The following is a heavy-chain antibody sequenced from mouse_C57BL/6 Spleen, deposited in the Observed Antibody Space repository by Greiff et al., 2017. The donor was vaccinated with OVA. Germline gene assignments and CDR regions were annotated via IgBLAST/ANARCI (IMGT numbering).Heavy chain of an antibody. CDR3: ARGTTVPFAY. Sequence: QVQLQQSGPELVKPGASVKISCKASGYAFSSSWMNWVKQRPGKGLEWIGRIYPGDGDTNYNGKLKGKATLTADKSSSTAYMQLSSLTSDDSAVYFCARGTTVPFAYWGQGTLVTVSA. CDR1: GYAFSSSW. V-gene: IGHV1-82*01. CDR2: IYPGDGDT. D-gene: IGHD1-1*01. J-gene: IGHJ3*01.